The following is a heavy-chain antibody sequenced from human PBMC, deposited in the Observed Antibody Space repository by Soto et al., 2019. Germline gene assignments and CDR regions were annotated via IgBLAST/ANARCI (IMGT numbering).Heavy chain of an antibody. Sequence: QLQLQESGPGLVKPSETLSLTCTVSGGSISSSSYYWGWIRQPPGKGLEWIGSIYYSGSTYYNPSLKSRVTISVDTSKNQFSLKLSSVTAADTAVYYCASGIAVAGTLGNYWGQGTLVTVSS. D-gene: IGHD6-19*01. V-gene: IGHV4-39*01. J-gene: IGHJ4*02. CDR3: ASGIAVAGTLGNY. CDR2: IYYSGST. CDR1: GGSISSSSYY.